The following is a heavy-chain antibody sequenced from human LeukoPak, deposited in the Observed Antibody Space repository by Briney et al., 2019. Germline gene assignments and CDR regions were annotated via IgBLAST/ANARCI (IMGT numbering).Heavy chain of an antibody. CDR1: GLTVSSYG. CDR3: AKYTSGTSYRGLDQ. V-gene: IGHV3-23*01. J-gene: IGHJ4*02. D-gene: IGHD3-10*01. Sequence: GESLRLSCGASGLTVSSYGMSWVRQAPGKGLEWVSTIIGSAVNTYYADSVKGRFTISRDNSKNTVYLQMNSLRAEDTAVYSCAKYTSGTSYRGLDQWGQGTLVTVSS. CDR2: IIGSAVNT.